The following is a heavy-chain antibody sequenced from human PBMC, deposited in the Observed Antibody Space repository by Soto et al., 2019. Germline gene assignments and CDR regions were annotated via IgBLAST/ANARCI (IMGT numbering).Heavy chain of an antibody. CDR2: MYYSGST. D-gene: IGHD3-10*01. CDR1: SASVSSGSDF. CDR3: ARDSRITMVRGVFDY. Sequence: SETLSLTCAVSSASVSSGSDFWSWIRQPPGKGLEWLGYMYYSGSTKYNPSLKSRVTISADTSKNQFSLKLFSVTAADTALYYCARDSRITMVRGVFDYWGQGTLVTVSS. V-gene: IGHV4-61*01. J-gene: IGHJ4*02.